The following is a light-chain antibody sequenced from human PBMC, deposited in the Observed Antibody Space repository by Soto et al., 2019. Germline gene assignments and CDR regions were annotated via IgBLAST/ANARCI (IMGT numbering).Light chain of an antibody. V-gene: IGKV3-15*01. CDR3: QQYNNWPV. CDR1: QNILSN. Sequence: IVITQSPSTLSVSPGERATLSCRASQNILSNLAWYQQKPGQAPRLLIYGASTRATGIPVRFSGSGSGTEFTLTISSLQSEDFAVYYCQQYNNWPVFGQGTKVDIK. J-gene: IGKJ1*01. CDR2: GAS.